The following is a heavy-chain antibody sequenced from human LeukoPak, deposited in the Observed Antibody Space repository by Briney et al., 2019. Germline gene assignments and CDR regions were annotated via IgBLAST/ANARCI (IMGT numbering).Heavy chain of an antibody. D-gene: IGHD4-11*01. CDR1: GFTFSSYG. CDR3: ARDLTVTKYYYYYYYMDV. J-gene: IGHJ6*03. V-gene: IGHV3-30*03. Sequence: GGSLRLSCAASGFTFSSYGMHWVRQAPGKGLEWVAVISYDGSNKYYADSVKGRFTISRDNSKNTLYLQMNSLRAEDTAVYYCARDLTVTKYYYYYYYMDVWGKGTTVTVSS. CDR2: ISYDGSNK.